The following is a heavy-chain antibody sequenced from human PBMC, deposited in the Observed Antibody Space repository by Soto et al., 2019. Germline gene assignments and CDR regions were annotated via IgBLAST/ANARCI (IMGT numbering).Heavy chain of an antibody. CDR1: GYSFISYW. CDR3: ARVLRSGYLAYFYYDMDV. D-gene: IGHD5-12*01. V-gene: IGHV5-51*01. CDR2: IYPVDSDT. J-gene: IGHJ6*02. Sequence: PGESLKISWKVFGYSFISYWIGCVRQMPGKGLEWMGIIYPVDSDTRYSPSFQGQVTISADKSISTAYLQWSSLKASDTAMYYCARVLRSGYLAYFYYDMDVWGQGTTVTVS.